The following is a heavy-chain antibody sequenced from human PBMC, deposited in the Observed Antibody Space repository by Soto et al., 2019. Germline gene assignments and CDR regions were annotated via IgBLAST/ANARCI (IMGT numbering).Heavy chain of an antibody. Sequence: QVQLQESGPGLVKPSQTLSLTCTVSGGSISSGGYYWSWIRQHPGKGLEWIGYIYYSGSTYYNPSLKSRVTISVDTSMNQFSLKLSSVTAADTAVYYCARVDRKKYYYYGMDVWGQGTTVTVSS. D-gene: IGHD3-9*01. CDR2: IYYSGST. V-gene: IGHV4-31*03. CDR3: ARVDRKKYYYYGMDV. J-gene: IGHJ6*02. CDR1: GGSISSGGYY.